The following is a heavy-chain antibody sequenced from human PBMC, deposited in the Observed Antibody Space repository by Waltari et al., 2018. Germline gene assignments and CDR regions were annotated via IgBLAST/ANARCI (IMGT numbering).Heavy chain of an antibody. V-gene: IGHV1-69*04. CDR1: GGTFSSYA. CDR3: ARSHYYGSGSYQADY. Sequence: QVQLVQSGAEVKKPGSSVKVSCKASGGTFSSYAISWVRQAPGQGLEWMGRIIPILGIANYAQKFQGRVTITADKSTSTAYMELSSLRSEDTAVYYCARSHYYGSGSYQADYWGQGTLVTVSS. D-gene: IGHD3-10*01. J-gene: IGHJ4*02. CDR2: IIPILGIA.